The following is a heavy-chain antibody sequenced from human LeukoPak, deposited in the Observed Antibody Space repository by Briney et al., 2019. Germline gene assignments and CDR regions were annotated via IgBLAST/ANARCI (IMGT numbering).Heavy chain of an antibody. J-gene: IGHJ4*02. CDR3: ARGTATADY. CDR1: GFTFSTYS. D-gene: IGHD2-21*02. CDR2: ITSTSAYI. Sequence: AGGSLRLSCAASGFTFSTYSMNWVRQAPGKGLEWVSSITSTSAYIYYTDSVKGRFTISRDNAKNSLFLQMNSLGAEDTAVYYCARGTATADYWGQGTLVTVSS. V-gene: IGHV3-21*01.